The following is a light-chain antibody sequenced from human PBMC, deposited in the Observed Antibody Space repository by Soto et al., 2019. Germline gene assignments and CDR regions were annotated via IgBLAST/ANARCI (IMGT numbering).Light chain of an antibody. Sequence: EIGLTQSPGTLSLSRGERATLSCRASESVNDRFLGWYQHKPGQAPRLLIYSTSNRATGIPDRFSGSGSGTDFSLSISRLEPEDSAVYYCHQYYTLPHTFGQGTSLQIK. CDR2: STS. CDR1: ESVNDRF. CDR3: HQYYTLPHT. V-gene: IGKV3-20*01. J-gene: IGKJ2*01.